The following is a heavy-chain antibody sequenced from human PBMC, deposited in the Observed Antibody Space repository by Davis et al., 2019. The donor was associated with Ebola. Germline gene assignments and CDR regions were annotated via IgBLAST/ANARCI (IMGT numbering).Heavy chain of an antibody. Sequence: PGGSLRLSCAASGFTVSSNCMNWVRQAPGKGLEWVSVIYDAGRTFYADSVKGRFTISRDNSKNTLYLQMSSLRAEDTALYYCARDGVLTTVRAGGGWYFDLWGRGTLVTVSS. CDR1: GFTVSSNC. CDR3: ARDGVLTTVRAGGGWYFDL. J-gene: IGHJ2*01. V-gene: IGHV3-66*01. CDR2: IYDAGRT. D-gene: IGHD4-17*01.